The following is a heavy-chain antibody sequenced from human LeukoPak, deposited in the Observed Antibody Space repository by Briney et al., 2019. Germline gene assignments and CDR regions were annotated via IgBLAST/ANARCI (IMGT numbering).Heavy chain of an antibody. V-gene: IGHV3-23*01. Sequence: PGGSLRLSCAASGFTFSSYAMSWVRQAPGKGLEWVSAISGSGGSTYYADSVKGRFTISRDNSKNTLYLQMNSLRAEGTAVYYCAKALGQSGSYDYFDYWGQGTLVTVSS. CDR3: AKALGQSGSYDYFDY. J-gene: IGHJ4*02. CDR2: ISGSGGST. D-gene: IGHD1-26*01. CDR1: GFTFSSYA.